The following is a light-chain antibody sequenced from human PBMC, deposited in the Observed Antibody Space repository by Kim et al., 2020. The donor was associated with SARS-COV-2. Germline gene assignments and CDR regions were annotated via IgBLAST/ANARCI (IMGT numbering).Light chain of an antibody. J-gene: IGKJ1*01. CDR1: QGISHS. CDR2: CPS. V-gene: IGKV1-27*01. Sequence: ASAGDGVSITCQANQGISHSLAWYRQTPRKVPMLLVYCPSALRSGVPSRFRGSRSGTDLPLTISSLQHDDAAPYYCQKYNSAPWTFGQGTKVDIK. CDR3: QKYNSAPWT.